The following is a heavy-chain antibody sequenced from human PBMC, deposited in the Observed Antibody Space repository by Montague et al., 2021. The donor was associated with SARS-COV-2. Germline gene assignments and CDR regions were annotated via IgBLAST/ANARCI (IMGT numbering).Heavy chain of an antibody. CDR2: IYYRGST. Sequence: TLSLTCTVSGGSISSGGYYWSWIRQHPGKGLEWIGYIYYRGSTYYNPSLKSPVTISVDTSKNQFSLKLSFVTAADTALYYCAREYSRSGGAFDIWGQGTMVTVSS. V-gene: IGHV4-31*01. D-gene: IGHD6-6*01. CDR1: GGSISSGGYY. J-gene: IGHJ3*02. CDR3: AREYSRSGGAFDI.